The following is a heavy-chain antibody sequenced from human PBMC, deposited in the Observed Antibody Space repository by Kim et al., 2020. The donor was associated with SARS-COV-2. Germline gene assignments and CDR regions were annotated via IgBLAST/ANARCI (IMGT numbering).Heavy chain of an antibody. CDR3: ATGGSSLNYFDY. D-gene: IGHD6-13*01. Sequence: SETLSLTCTVSGGSISSSSYYWGWIRQPPGKGLEWIGSIYYSGSTYYNPSLKSRVTISVDTSKNQFSLKLSSVTAADTAVYYCATGGSSLNYFDYWGQGTLVTVSS. CDR1: GGSISSSSYY. J-gene: IGHJ4*02. CDR2: IYYSGST. V-gene: IGHV4-39*01.